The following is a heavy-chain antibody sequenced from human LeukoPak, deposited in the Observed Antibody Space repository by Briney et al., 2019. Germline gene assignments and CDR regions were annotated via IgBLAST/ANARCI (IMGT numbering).Heavy chain of an antibody. Sequence: GGSLRLSCAASGFTFSSYAMHWVRQAPGKGLEYVSAISSNGGSTYYANSVKGRFTISRDNSKNTLYLQMGSLRAEDMAVYYCARDRTGTTAGFDYWGQGTLVTVSS. J-gene: IGHJ4*02. CDR2: ISSNGGST. CDR1: GFTFSSYA. V-gene: IGHV3-64*01. D-gene: IGHD1-7*01. CDR3: ARDRTGTTAGFDY.